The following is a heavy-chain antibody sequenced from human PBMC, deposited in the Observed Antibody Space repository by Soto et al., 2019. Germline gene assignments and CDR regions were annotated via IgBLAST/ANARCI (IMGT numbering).Heavy chain of an antibody. D-gene: IGHD6-6*01. V-gene: IGHV5-51*01. CDR1: GYSSSNNW. CDR3: ARRGYSSSGDYYYGMDV. Sequence: VQLVQSGAEVKKPGESLKISCEGSGYSSSNNWIGWVRQKPGKGLEWMGIIYLDDSDVRYSPAFQGQVSISGDRSTSTAYLQWSSLKASDSAMYYCARRGYSSSGDYYYGMDVWGQGTAVTVSS. J-gene: IGHJ6*02. CDR2: IYLDDSDV.